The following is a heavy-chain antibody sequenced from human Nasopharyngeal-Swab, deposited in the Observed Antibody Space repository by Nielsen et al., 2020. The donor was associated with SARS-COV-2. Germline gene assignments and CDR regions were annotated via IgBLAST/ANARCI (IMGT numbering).Heavy chain of an antibody. Sequence: SETLSLTCAVYGGSFSGYYWSWIRQPPGKGLEWIGEINHSGSTNYNPSLKSRVTISVDTSKNQFSLKLSSVTAADTAVYYCARGSHVTYTFDVWGQGTTVTVSS. J-gene: IGHJ6*02. CDR2: INHSGST. V-gene: IGHV4-34*01. CDR1: GGSFSGYY. D-gene: IGHD2/OR15-2a*01. CDR3: ARGSHVTYTFDV.